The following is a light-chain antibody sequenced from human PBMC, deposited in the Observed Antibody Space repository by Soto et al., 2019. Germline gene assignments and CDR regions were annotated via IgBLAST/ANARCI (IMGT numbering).Light chain of an antibody. CDR1: QSISSW. CDR3: QQYNSYST. J-gene: IGKJ1*01. CDR2: KAS. V-gene: IGKV1-5*03. Sequence: DIQMTQSPSTLSASVGDRVTITCRASQSISSWLAWYQQKPGKAPNLPIYKASSLESGVPSRFSGSGSGTEFTLTISSLQPDDFATYYCQQYNSYSTFGQGTKVEIK.